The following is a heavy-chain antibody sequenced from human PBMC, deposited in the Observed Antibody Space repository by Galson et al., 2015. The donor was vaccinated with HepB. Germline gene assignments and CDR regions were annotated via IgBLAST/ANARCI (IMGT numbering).Heavy chain of an antibody. CDR2: ISYDGSNK. CDR3: ARIYCSSTSCSGSIDY. J-gene: IGHJ4*02. Sequence: SLRLSCAASGFTFSSYAMHWVRQAPGKGLEWVAVISYDGSNKYYADSVKGRFTISRDNSKNTLYLQMNSLRAEDTAVYYCARIYCSSTSCSGSIDYWGQGTLVTVSS. CDR1: GFTFSSYA. D-gene: IGHD2-2*01. V-gene: IGHV3-30*04.